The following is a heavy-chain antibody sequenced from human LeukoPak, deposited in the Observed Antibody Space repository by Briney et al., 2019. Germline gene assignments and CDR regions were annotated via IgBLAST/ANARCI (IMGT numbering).Heavy chain of an antibody. Sequence: SETLSLTCAVSGYSISSGYYWGWLRQPPGKGLEWIGSIYHSGSTYYNPSLKSRVTISVDTSKNQFSLKLSSVTAADTAVYYCAVNIVVVPAASFDYWGQGTLVTVSS. CDR1: GYSISSGYY. D-gene: IGHD2-2*01. V-gene: IGHV4-38-2*01. J-gene: IGHJ4*02. CDR2: IYHSGST. CDR3: AVNIVVVPAASFDY.